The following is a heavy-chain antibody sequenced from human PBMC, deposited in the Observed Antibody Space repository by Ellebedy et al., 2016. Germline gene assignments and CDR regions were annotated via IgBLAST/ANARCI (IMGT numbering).Heavy chain of an antibody. J-gene: IGHJ4*02. D-gene: IGHD5-24*01. CDR2: IYYSGST. V-gene: IGHV4-59*12. CDR1: GGSISSYY. CDR3: ARGRGDGYTRMIDY. Sequence: SETLSLTXTASGGSISSYYWSWIRQPPGKGLEWIGYIYYSGSTNYNPSLKSRVTISVDTSKNQFSLKLSSVTAADTAVYYCARGRGDGYTRMIDYWGQGTLVTVSS.